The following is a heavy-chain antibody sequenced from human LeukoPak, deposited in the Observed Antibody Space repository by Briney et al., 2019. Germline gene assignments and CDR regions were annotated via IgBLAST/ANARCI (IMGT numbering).Heavy chain of an antibody. CDR2: ISVSGGNT. J-gene: IGHJ4*02. Sequence: GGSLRLSCSASGFSFSNYSMNWVRQAPGKGLEWVSGISVSGGNTYYADSVKGRFTISRDNSKNTLYLQMNSLRAEDTAVYYCANVLSSGYDGPLYWGQGTLVTVSS. CDR1: GFSFSNYS. CDR3: ANVLSSGYDGPLY. D-gene: IGHD3-22*01. V-gene: IGHV3-23*01.